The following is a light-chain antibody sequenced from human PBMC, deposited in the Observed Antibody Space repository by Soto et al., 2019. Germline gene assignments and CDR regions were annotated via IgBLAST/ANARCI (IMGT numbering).Light chain of an antibody. J-gene: IGKJ1*01. CDR1: QSIDSY. CDR2: GAS. V-gene: IGKV1-39*01. Sequence: DIHNSQFPASLSASVGDRVTITCRASQSIDSYLSWYQQKPGKAPKLLIYGASSLETGVPARFSGSGSGTDFSLTICGLEPEDFAVYYCQQYGSTRWTFDQGTRVDIK. CDR3: QQYGSTRWT.